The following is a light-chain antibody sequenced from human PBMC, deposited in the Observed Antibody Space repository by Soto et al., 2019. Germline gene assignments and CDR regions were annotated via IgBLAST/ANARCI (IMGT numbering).Light chain of an antibody. CDR1: RSLLHSDGNTY. CDR2: QIS. Sequence: DIVMTQTPLPLSVTLGQPASFSCRSSRSLLHSDGNTYLSWLHQRPGQPPRLLIYQISKRLSGVPDRFSGSGAGTSFTLKISRVEAQDVGIYFCMQSLQLRTFGQGTKVDIK. V-gene: IGKV2-24*01. CDR3: MQSLQLRT. J-gene: IGKJ1*01.